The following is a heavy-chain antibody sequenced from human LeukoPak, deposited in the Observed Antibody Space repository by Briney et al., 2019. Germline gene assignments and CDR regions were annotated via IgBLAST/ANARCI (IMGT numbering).Heavy chain of an antibody. Sequence: GSLRLSCAASAFTISASGMSWVRQTSGKGLEWISYISSSGTIIFYADSVKGRFTISRDNAKNSLYLQMNSLTVEDTAVYYCARERAAAENYMDVWGKGTTVTVSS. V-gene: IGHV3-48*04. CDR1: AFTISASG. CDR3: ARERAAAENYMDV. D-gene: IGHD6-13*01. J-gene: IGHJ6*03. CDR2: ISSSGTII.